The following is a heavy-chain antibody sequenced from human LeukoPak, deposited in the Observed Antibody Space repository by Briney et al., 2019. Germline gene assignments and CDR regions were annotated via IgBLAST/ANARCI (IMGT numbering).Heavy chain of an antibody. CDR1: GGSVNSDNYY. CDR2: IFHSGSA. V-gene: IGHV4-61*01. D-gene: IGHD2-15*01. Sequence: PSETLSLTCTVSGGSVNSDNYYWSWIRQPPGNGLEWIGYIFHSGSANYNPSLQSRVTMSVYTSKNQHSLKLHSVTAADTAVYYCASQAAGSWWYFDYWGQGTLVTVSS. J-gene: IGHJ4*02. CDR3: ASQAAGSWWYFDY.